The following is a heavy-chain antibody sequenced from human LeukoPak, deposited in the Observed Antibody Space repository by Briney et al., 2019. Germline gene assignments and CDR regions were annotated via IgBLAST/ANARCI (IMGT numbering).Heavy chain of an antibody. D-gene: IGHD2-21*01. V-gene: IGHV4-39*01. CDR2: IYYSGNT. CDR1: GFTFSSYSMN. CDR3: VRQAFDYYFDN. Sequence: GSLRLSCAASGFTFSSYSMNWVRQPPGKGLEWIGSIYYSGNTYYNSSLKSRVTISVDTSKNQFSLILTPVTATDTAVYHCVRQAFDYYFDNWGQGTLVTASS. J-gene: IGHJ4*02.